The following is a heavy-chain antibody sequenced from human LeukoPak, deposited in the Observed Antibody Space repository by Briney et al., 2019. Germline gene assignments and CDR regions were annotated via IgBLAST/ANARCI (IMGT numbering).Heavy chain of an antibody. CDR2: ISSSSSYI. D-gene: IGHD3-16*01. V-gene: IGHV3-21*01. CDR1: GFTVSSNY. CDR3: ARGSHAYTAYYYYGMDV. J-gene: IGHJ6*02. Sequence: GGSLRLSCAASGFTVSSNYMNWVRQAPGKGLEWVSSISSSSSYIYYADSVKGRFTISRDNAKNSLYLQMNSLRAEDTAVYYCARGSHAYTAYYYYGMDVWGQGTTVTVSS.